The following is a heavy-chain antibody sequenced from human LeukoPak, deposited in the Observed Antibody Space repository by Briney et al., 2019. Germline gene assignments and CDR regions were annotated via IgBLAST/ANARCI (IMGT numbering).Heavy chain of an antibody. D-gene: IGHD5-12*01. J-gene: IGHJ4*02. V-gene: IGHV4-30-4*01. CDR1: GGSISSGDYY. CDR3: ARVGAGFRVASSDY. CDR2: IYYSGST. Sequence: NPSQTLSLTCTVSGGSISSGDYYWSWIRQPPGKGLEWIGYIYYSGSTYYNPSLKSRVIISVDTSKNQFSLKLSSVTAADTAVYYCARVGAGFRVASSDYWGQGTLVTVSS.